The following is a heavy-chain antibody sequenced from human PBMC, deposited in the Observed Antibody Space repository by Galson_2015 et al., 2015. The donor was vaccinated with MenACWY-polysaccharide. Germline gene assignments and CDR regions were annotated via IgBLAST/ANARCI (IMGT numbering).Heavy chain of an antibody. CDR2: IKHSGLT. CDR1: GGSFTNYY. V-gene: IGHV4-34*01. Sequence: ETLSLTCVVYGGSFTNYYWTWIRQSAGKGLEWIGEIKHSGLTNYNPSLRSRVTVPVDPSKNQFSMNLTSVTAADTGVYYCARAWSSGYYSDFWGQGTPVTVSS. J-gene: IGHJ4*02. CDR3: ARAWSSGYYSDF. D-gene: IGHD3-3*01.